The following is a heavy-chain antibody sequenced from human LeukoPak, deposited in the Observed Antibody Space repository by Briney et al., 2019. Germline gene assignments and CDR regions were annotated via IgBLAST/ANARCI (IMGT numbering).Heavy chain of an antibody. Sequence: GGSLRLSCAASGFTFSSYGMHWVRQAPGKGLEWVAFIRYDGSNKYYADSVKGRFTISRDNSKNTLYLQMNSLRAEDTAVYYCVKDLWWELYYFDYWGQGTLVTVSS. D-gene: IGHD1-26*01. J-gene: IGHJ4*02. V-gene: IGHV3-30*02. CDR2: IRYDGSNK. CDR1: GFTFSSYG. CDR3: VKDLWWELYYFDY.